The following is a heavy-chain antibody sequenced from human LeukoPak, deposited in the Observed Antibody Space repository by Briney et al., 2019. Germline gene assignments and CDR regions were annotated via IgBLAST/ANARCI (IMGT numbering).Heavy chain of an antibody. Sequence: GSLRLSCAASGFTFSNYAMRWVRQPPGKGLEWIGSIYYSGSTYYNPSLKSRVTISVDTSKNQFSLKLSSVTAADTAVYYCARVKGGIAAAGTFDYWGQGTLVTVSS. CDR3: ARVKGGIAAAGTFDY. V-gene: IGHV4-39*07. J-gene: IGHJ4*02. CDR2: IYYSGST. CDR1: GFTFSNYA. D-gene: IGHD6-13*01.